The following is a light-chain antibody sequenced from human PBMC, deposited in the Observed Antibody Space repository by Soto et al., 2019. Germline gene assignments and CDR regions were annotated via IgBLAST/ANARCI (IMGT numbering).Light chain of an antibody. CDR1: SGHSGYT. J-gene: IGLJ2*01. CDR3: ETWDSNIRV. V-gene: IGLV4-60*03. Sequence: QSVLTQSSSASASPGSSVKLTCTLSSGHSGYTIAWHQQQPGQAPRDLMKLENSGTYNKGSGVPDRFSGSSSGADRYLIISILQSEDEADYYCETWDSNIRVFGGGTKVTVL. CDR2: LENSGTY.